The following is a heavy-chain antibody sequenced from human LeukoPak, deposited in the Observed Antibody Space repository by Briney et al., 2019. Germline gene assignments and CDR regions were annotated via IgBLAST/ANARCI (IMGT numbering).Heavy chain of an antibody. CDR2: IEKDASRA. CDR3: AKQEGALIQNWCFDH. J-gene: IGHJ4*02. CDR1: GFTFSDFA. Sequence: PGGSLRLSCGASGFTFSDFAMSWVRLAPGKGLEWVSSIEKDASRAYYADSVRGRFTVSRDNSKNTPYLQMSSLRVEDTALYYCAKQEGALIQNWCFDHWGLGTLVTVSS. D-gene: IGHD1-26*01. V-gene: IGHV3-23*03.